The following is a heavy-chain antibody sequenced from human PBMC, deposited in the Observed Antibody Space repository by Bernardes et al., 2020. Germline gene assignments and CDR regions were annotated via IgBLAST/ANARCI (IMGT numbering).Heavy chain of an antibody. J-gene: IGHJ5*02. D-gene: IGHD4-17*01. V-gene: IGHV4-34*01. CDR3: ARRSSRLRPSPGRFDP. CDR2: INHSGST. CDR1: GGSFSGYY. Sequence: SETLSLTCAVYGGSFSGYYWSWIRQPPGKGLEWIGEINHSGSTNYNPSLKSRVTISVDTSKNQFSLKLSSVTAADTAVYYCARRSSRLRPSPGRFDPWGQGTLVTVSS.